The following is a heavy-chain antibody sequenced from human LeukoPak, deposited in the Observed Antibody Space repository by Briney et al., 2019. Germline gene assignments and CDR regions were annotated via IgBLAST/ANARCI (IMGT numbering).Heavy chain of an antibody. D-gene: IGHD3-10*01. CDR2: INHSGST. CDR1: GGSFSGYY. J-gene: IGHJ4*02. CDR3: ARVGLDGESDY. V-gene: IGHV4-34*01. Sequence: SETLSLTCAVYGGSFSGYYWSWIRQPPGKGLEWIGEINHSGSTNYNPSLKSRVTISVDTSKNQFSLKLSSVTAADTAVYYCARVGLDGESDYWGQGTLVTVSS.